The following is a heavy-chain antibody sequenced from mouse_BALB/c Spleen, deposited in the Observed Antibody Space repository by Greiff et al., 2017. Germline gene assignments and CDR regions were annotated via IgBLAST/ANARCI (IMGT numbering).Heavy chain of an antibody. D-gene: IGHD2-10*01. Sequence: QVTLKVCGPGILQPSQTLSLTCSFSGFSLSTYGIGVGWIRQPSGKGLEWLAHIWWNDNKYYNTALKSRLTISKDTSNNQVFLKIASVDTADTATYYCARAYYGNFYWYFDVWGAGTTVTVSS. CDR3: ARAYYGNFYWYFDV. J-gene: IGHJ1*01. CDR2: IWWNDNK. V-gene: IGHV8-11*01. CDR1: GFSLSTYGIG.